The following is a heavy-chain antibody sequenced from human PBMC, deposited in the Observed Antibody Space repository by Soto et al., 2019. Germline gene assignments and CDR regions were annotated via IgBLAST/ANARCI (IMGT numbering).Heavy chain of an antibody. Sequence: SETLSLTCAISGDSVSSNSAAWNWIRQSPSRGLEWLGRTYYRSKWYNDYAVSVKSRITINPDTSKNQFSLQLNSVTPEDTAVYYCARGAIAAAGIDWFDPWGQGTLVTVSS. CDR3: ARGAIAAAGIDWFDP. V-gene: IGHV6-1*01. CDR1: GDSVSSNSAA. D-gene: IGHD6-13*01. J-gene: IGHJ5*02. CDR2: TYYRSKWYN.